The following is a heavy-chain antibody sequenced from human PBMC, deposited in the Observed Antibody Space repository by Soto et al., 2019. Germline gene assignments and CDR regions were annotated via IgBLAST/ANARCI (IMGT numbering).Heavy chain of an antibody. D-gene: IGHD3-3*01. V-gene: IGHV5-51*01. Sequence: PGESLKISCKGSGYSFTSYWIGWVRQMPGKGLEWMGIIYPGDSDTRYSPSFQGQVTISADKSISTAYLQWSSLKASDTAMYYCARHSQSITIFGVVLETNTMDVWGQGTTVTVSS. J-gene: IGHJ6*02. CDR2: IYPGDSDT. CDR3: ARHSQSITIFGVVLETNTMDV. CDR1: GYSFTSYW.